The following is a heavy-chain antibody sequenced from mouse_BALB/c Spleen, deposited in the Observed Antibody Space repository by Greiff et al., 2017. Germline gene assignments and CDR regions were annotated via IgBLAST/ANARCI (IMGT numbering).Heavy chain of an antibody. D-gene: IGHD1-1*01. V-gene: IGHV1-87*01. CDR1: GYTFTSYW. J-gene: IGHJ4*01. Sequence: VQLQQSGAELARPGASVKLSCKASGYTFTSYWMQWVKQRPGQGLEWIGAIYPEDGDTRYTQKFKGKATLTADKSSSTAYMQLSSLASEDSAVYYCATYYGSSYDYAMDYWGQGTSVTVSS. CDR2: IYPEDGDT. CDR3: ATYYGSSYDYAMDY.